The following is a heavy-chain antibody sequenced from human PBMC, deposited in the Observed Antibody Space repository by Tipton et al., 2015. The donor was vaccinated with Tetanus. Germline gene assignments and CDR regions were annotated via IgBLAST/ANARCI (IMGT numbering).Heavy chain of an antibody. Sequence: TLSLTCAVYGGSFSAYYWSWIRQSPGKGLEWIGEINHSGSTTYSPSFKSRVTISVDTPKNQFSLKLTSLTVADTAVYFCARVSRRNFYFGYWGPGARVTVSS. J-gene: IGHJ4*02. CDR1: GGSFSAYY. CDR3: ARVSRRNFYFGY. V-gene: IGHV4-34*01. D-gene: IGHD2/OR15-2a*01. CDR2: INHSGST.